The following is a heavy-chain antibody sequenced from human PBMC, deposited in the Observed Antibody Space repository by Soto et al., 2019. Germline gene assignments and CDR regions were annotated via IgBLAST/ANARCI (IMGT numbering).Heavy chain of an antibody. V-gene: IGHV1-8*01. Sequence: QVQLVQSGAEVKKPGASVKVSCKASGYTFPSYDLNWVRQATGQGLEWMGWMKPNSGNTGYAQKFQGRVTMTRNTSISTADMELSSLRSEDTAVYYCAREHYGNSAWFDPWGQGTLVTVSS. J-gene: IGHJ5*02. D-gene: IGHD3-10*01. CDR2: MKPNSGNT. CDR1: GYTFPSYD. CDR3: AREHYGNSAWFDP.